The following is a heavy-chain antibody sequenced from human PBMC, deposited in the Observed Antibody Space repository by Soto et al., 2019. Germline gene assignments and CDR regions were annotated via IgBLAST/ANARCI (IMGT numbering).Heavy chain of an antibody. D-gene: IGHD6-13*01. CDR2: VYDSGST. Sequence: SETLSLTCSVSGASTSVNYWSWIRQPPGKGLEWIGYVYDSGSTNYSPSLESRVTMSIDTSKNEFSLRLNSVTPADTAVYYCARVPSSYSSSWYYFDSWGQGVLVTVSS. CDR1: GASTSVNY. CDR3: ARVPSSYSSSWYYFDS. V-gene: IGHV4-59*01. J-gene: IGHJ4*02.